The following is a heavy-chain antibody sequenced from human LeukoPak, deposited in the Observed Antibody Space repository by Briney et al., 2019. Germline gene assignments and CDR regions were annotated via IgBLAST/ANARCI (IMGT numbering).Heavy chain of an antibody. CDR1: GGSISSYY. CDR2: IYYSGST. CDR3: ARDPGSSSWYGGFDP. Sequence: PSETLSLTCTVSGGSISSYYWSWIRQPPGKGLEWIGYIYYSGSTNYNPSLKSRVTISVDTSKNQFSLKLSSVTAADTAVYYCARDPGSSSWYGGFDPWGQGTLVTVSS. D-gene: IGHD6-13*01. J-gene: IGHJ5*02. V-gene: IGHV4-59*01.